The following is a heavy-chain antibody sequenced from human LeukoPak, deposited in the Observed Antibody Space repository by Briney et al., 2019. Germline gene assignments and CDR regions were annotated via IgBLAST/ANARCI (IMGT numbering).Heavy chain of an antibody. Sequence: GGSLRLSCAASGFTFSSYAMSWVRQAPGNGLEWVSSMSGSGGSTYYADSVKGRFTISRDDSKNTLYLQMNSLRAEDTAVYYCARVRYGELDVWGQGTTVTVSS. CDR2: MSGSGGST. J-gene: IGHJ6*02. CDR1: GFTFSSYA. V-gene: IGHV3-23*01. D-gene: IGHD4-17*01. CDR3: ARVRYGELDV.